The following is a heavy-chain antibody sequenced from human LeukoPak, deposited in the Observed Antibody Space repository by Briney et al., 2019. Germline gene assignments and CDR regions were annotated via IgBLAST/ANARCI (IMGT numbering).Heavy chain of an antibody. V-gene: IGHV3-43D*03. CDR3: AKGSGGAYYNYFED. Sequence: GGSLRLSCAASGFTFDDYAFHWVRQAPGKGLEWGSLISWDGGTIYYADHVRGRFTISRDNSKKSLYLRMNSLRAEDTALYYCAKGSGGAYYNYFEDWGQGTLVGVAS. CDR2: ISWDGGTI. J-gene: IGHJ4*02. CDR1: GFTFDDYA. D-gene: IGHD1-26*01.